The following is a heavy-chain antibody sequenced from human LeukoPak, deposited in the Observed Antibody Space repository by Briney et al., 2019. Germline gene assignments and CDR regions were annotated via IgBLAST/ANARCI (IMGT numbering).Heavy chain of an antibody. V-gene: IGHV3-23*01. J-gene: IGHJ4*02. CDR1: GFTFSSYA. CDR2: ISGSGGST. Sequence: GGSLRLSCAASGFTFSSYAMSWVRQAPGKGLEWVSAISGSGGSTYYADSVKGRFTISRDNSKNTLYLQMNSLRAEDTAVYYCAKDLAYDILTGYSTSDYWGQGTLVTVSS. CDR3: AKDLAYDILTGYSTSDY. D-gene: IGHD3-9*01.